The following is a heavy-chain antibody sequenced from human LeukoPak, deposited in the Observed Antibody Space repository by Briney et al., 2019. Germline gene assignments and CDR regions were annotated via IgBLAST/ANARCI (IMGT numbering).Heavy chain of an antibody. D-gene: IGHD3-10*01. CDR1: GGSISSYY. V-gene: IGHV4-4*07. Sequence: SETLSLTCTVSGGSISSYYWSWIRQPAGKGLEWIGRIYTSGSTSYNPSLKSRVTMSVDTSKNQFSLKLSSVTAADTAVYYCARDNSFRLGSGDAIIDYWGQGTLVTVSS. J-gene: IGHJ4*02. CDR3: ARDNSFRLGSGDAIIDY. CDR2: IYTSGST.